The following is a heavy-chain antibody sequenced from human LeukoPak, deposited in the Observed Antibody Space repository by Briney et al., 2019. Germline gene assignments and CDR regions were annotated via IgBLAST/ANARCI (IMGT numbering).Heavy chain of an antibody. D-gene: IGHD5-18*01. CDR2: ISSSSYI. Sequence: GGSLRLSCAASGFTFSSYSMNWVRQALGKGLEWVSSISSSSYIYYADSVKGRFTTSRDNAKNSLYLQMNSLRAEDTAVYYCARKGRGYSYGFDYWGQGTLVTASS. CDR3: ARKGRGYSYGFDY. J-gene: IGHJ4*02. V-gene: IGHV3-21*01. CDR1: GFTFSSYS.